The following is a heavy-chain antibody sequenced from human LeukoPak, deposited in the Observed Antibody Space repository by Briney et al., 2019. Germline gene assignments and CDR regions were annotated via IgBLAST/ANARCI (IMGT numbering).Heavy chain of an antibody. J-gene: IGHJ4*02. CDR1: GFTFSSYG. CDR2: ISYDGSNK. D-gene: IGHD2-15*01. Sequence: PGGSLRLSCAASGFTFSSYGMHWVRQAPGKGLEWVAVISYDGSNKYYADSVKGRFTISRDNSKNTLYLQMNSLRAEDTAVYYCARELYWIDYWGQGTLVTVSS. CDR3: ARELYWIDY. V-gene: IGHV3-30*03.